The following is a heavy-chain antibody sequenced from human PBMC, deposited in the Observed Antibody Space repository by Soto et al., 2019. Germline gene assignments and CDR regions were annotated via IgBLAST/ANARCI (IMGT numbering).Heavy chain of an antibody. CDR1: GFTFSSYA. D-gene: IGHD3-22*01. CDR3: ARGLYYYDSSGYWGY. V-gene: IGHV3-48*02. Sequence: GGSLRLSCAASGFTFSSYAMNWVRQAPGKGLEWVSYISSSSSTIYYADSVKGRFTISRDNAKNSLYLQMNSLRDEDTAVYYCARGLYYYDSSGYWGYWGQGTLVTVSS. CDR2: ISSSSSTI. J-gene: IGHJ4*02.